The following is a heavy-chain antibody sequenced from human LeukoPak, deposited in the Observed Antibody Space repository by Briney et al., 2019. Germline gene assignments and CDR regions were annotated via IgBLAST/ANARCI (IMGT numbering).Heavy chain of an antibody. Sequence: ASVKVSCKASGYTFTSYDINWLRQATGQGLEWMGWMNPNSGNTGYAQKFQGRVTITRNTSISTAYMELSSLRSEDTAVYYCARGHYQYGSNYMDVWGKGTTVTVSS. D-gene: IGHD3-10*01. V-gene: IGHV1-8*03. CDR2: MNPNSGNT. CDR3: ARGHYQYGSNYMDV. CDR1: GYTFTSYD. J-gene: IGHJ6*03.